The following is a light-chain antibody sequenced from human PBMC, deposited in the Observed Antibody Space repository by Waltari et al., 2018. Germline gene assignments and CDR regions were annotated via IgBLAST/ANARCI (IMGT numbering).Light chain of an antibody. Sequence: QPVLTQSSSASDSPVSSVRPTCTLSSGHSRYTIALHQQQTGKAPRYLMKLEGSGSYSKGSGVPDRFSGSSSGAVRYLTISNLQSEDEADYYCETWVSNTWVFGGGTKLTVL. V-gene: IGLV4-60*03. CDR1: SGHSRYT. J-gene: IGLJ3*02. CDR3: ETWVSNTWV. CDR2: LEGSGSY.